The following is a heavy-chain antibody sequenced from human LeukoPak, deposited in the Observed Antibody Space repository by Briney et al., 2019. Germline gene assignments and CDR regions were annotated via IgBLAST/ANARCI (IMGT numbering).Heavy chain of an antibody. D-gene: IGHD3-10*01. CDR2: IIGKGNA. V-gene: IGHV4-34*01. Sequence: SETLSLTCALYGGSFSSYSWSWTWIRQTPEKGLEWIGEIIGKGNANYNPSLESRVTIDLDTSKNQFSLKLTSMTAADTAMYYCARGYYPPRWYFDLWGRGTLVTVSS. CDR1: GGSFSSYS. CDR3: ARGYYPPRWYFDL. J-gene: IGHJ2*01.